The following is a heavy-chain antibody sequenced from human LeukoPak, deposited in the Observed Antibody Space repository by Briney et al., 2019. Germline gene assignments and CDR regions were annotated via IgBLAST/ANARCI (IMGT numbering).Heavy chain of an antibody. Sequence: GSLRLSCAASGFTFSSYAMSWVRQAPGKGLEWVSAISGSGGSTYYADSVKGRFTISRDNSKNTLYLQMNSLRAEDTAVYYCAKDRMVIYYFDYWGQGTLVTVSS. CDR1: GFTFSSYA. J-gene: IGHJ4*02. D-gene: IGHD2-21*01. V-gene: IGHV3-23*01. CDR3: AKDRMVIYYFDY. CDR2: ISGSGGST.